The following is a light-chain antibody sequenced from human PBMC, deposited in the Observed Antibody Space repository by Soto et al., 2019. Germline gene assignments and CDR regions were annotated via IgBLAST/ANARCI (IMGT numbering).Light chain of an antibody. CDR2: DNH. J-gene: IGLJ1*01. Sequence: QSVLTQPRSGTAAAAHKVPNSFSGTASNIGNDYVSWYQQLPGEAPHLLFYDNHRRPSGIPDLFSGSRSDTSATLGITGLQTGDEADYYCGAWDSSLNFYVFGTGTKVTGL. CDR3: GAWDSSLNFYV. V-gene: IGLV1-51*01. CDR1: ASNIGNDY.